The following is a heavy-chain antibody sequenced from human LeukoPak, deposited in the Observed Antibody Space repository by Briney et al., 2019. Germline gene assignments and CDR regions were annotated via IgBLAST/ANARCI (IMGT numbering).Heavy chain of an antibody. CDR3: ARSPSKYDSSGYSNY. D-gene: IGHD3-22*01. CDR1: GYSISSGYY. V-gene: IGHV4-38-2*02. Sequence: SETLSLTCTVSGYSISSGYYWGWIRQPPGKGLEWIGSIYHSGSTYYNPSLKSRVTISVDTSKNQFSLKLSSVTAADTAVYYCARSPSKYDSSGYSNYWGQGTLVTVSS. J-gene: IGHJ4*02. CDR2: IYHSGST.